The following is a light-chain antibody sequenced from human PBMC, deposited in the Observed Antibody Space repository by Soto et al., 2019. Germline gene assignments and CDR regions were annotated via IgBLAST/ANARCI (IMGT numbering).Light chain of an antibody. CDR2: GAS. V-gene: IGKV3-15*01. CDR3: QQYNNWPPIT. J-gene: IGKJ5*01. Sequence: EILMTQSPATLSVSPGERATLSCRTSQSVGSDLAWYQQKPGQAPRLLIYGASTRATGIPARFSGSGSGTEFTLTISSLQSEDFALYYCQQYNNWPPITFGQGTRLEIK. CDR1: QSVGSD.